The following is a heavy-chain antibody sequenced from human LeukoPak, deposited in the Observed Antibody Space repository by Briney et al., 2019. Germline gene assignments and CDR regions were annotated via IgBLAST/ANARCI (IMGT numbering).Heavy chain of an antibody. V-gene: IGHV3-74*01. Sequence: GSLRLSCAASGFTFGSPWMHWVRQAPGKGLVWVSRINSDGSATAYADSVKGRFTISRDNAENTLYLQMNSLRAEDTAVYYCARGTAGYHSSYFDYWGQGTLATVSS. CDR1: GFTFGSPW. J-gene: IGHJ4*02. CDR2: INSDGSAT. CDR3: ARGTAGYHSSYFDY. D-gene: IGHD3-16*02.